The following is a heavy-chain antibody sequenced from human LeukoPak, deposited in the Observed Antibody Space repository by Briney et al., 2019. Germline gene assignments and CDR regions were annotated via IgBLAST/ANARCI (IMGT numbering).Heavy chain of an antibody. CDR1: GFTVSSNY. CDR3: AKGNTIFGVVIPLDY. CDR2: IYSGGST. J-gene: IGHJ4*02. V-gene: IGHV3-53*01. D-gene: IGHD3-3*01. Sequence: GGSLRLSCAASGFTVSSNYMSWVRQAPGKGLEWVSVIYSGGSTYYADSVKGRFTISRDNSKNTLYLQMNSLRAEDTAVYYCAKGNTIFGVVIPLDYWGQGTLVTVSS.